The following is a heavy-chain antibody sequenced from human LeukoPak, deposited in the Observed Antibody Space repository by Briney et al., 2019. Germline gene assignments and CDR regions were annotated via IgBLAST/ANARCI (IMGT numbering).Heavy chain of an antibody. CDR2: TSLSSSTI. CDR1: GFTFSAYT. Sequence: PGGSLRLSCVASGFTFSAYTMNWVRQAPGKGLEWISYTSLSSSTIYYAASVQGRFTISRDDAKNSLFLQLSSLRADDTAVYYCARGDCSGGACYSDYWGQGTLVTVSS. V-gene: IGHV3-48*04. J-gene: IGHJ4*02. D-gene: IGHD2-15*01. CDR3: ARGDCSGGACYSDY.